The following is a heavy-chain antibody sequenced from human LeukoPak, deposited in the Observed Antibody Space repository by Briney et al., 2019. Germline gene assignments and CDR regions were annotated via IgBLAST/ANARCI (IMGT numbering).Heavy chain of an antibody. Sequence: GASVNVSCKASGYTFTSYYMHWVRQAAGQGLEWMGRVDPEDGETIYAEKFQGRVTITADTSTDTAYMELSSLRSEDTAVYYCAIVRAAGLFDYWGQGTLVTVSS. J-gene: IGHJ4*02. V-gene: IGHV1-69-2*01. D-gene: IGHD6-13*01. CDR3: AIVRAAGLFDY. CDR1: GYTFTSYY. CDR2: VDPEDGET.